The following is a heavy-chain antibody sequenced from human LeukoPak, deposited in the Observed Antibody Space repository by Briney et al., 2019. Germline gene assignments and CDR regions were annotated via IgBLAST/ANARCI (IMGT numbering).Heavy chain of an antibody. CDR1: GYSISSGYY. J-gene: IGHJ6*02. Sequence: SETLSLTCTVSGYSISSGYYWGWIRQPPGKGMAWIGCIYHSGSTYYNPSLKRRVTIPDDTSKNQFSLKLSSATAPATAVYYCSRDPFARYGMDDWGQGTTVTVSS. D-gene: IGHD3-10*01. V-gene: IGHV4-38-2*02. CDR2: IYHSGST. CDR3: SRDPFARYGMDD.